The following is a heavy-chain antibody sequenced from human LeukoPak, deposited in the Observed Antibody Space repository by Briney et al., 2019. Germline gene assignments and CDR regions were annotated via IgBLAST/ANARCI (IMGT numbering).Heavy chain of an antibody. CDR3: ARANTVVVAANNWFDP. V-gene: IGHV1-69*06. D-gene: IGHD2-15*01. J-gene: IGHJ5*02. CDR2: IIPIFGTA. Sequence: SVKVSCKASGGTFSSYAISWVRQAPGQGLEWMGGIIPIFGTANYAQKFQGRVTITADKSTSTAYMELSSLRSEDTAVYYCARANTVVVAANNWFDPWDQGTLVTVSS. CDR1: GGTFSSYA.